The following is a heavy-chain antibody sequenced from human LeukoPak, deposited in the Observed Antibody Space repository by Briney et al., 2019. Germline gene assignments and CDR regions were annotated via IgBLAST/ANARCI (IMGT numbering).Heavy chain of an antibody. CDR3: AKGGTGTTVRYFDY. CDR2: ISGSGGST. V-gene: IGHV3-23*01. Sequence: GGSLRLSCAASGFTFSSYAVSWVRQAPGKGLEWVSAISGSGGSTYYADSVKGRFTISRDNSKNSLYLQMNSLRAEDTAVYYCAKGGTGTTVRYFDYWGQGTLVTVSS. CDR1: GFTFSSYA. J-gene: IGHJ4*02. D-gene: IGHD1-7*01.